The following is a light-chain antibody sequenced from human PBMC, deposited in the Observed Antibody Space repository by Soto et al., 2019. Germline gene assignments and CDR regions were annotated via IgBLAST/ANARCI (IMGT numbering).Light chain of an antibody. Sequence: EIVLTQSPGTLSLSPGERATLSCRASQSVSSSYLAWYQQKPGQAPRLLIYGASSRATGIPDRFSGSGSGTDFTLTISRLEPEDVAVYYCQQYGSSFTFGQGKRLEIK. CDR3: QQYGSSFT. J-gene: IGKJ5*01. V-gene: IGKV3-20*01. CDR1: QSVSSSY. CDR2: GAS.